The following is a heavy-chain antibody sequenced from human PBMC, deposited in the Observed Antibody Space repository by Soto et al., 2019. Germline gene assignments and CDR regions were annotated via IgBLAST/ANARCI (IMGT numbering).Heavy chain of an antibody. CDR1: GFTFSSYS. CDR3: ARDTGYSSSYIGWYFDL. J-gene: IGHJ2*01. V-gene: IGHV3-48*04. D-gene: IGHD6-6*01. Sequence: GGSLRLSCAASGFTFSSYSMNWVRQAPGKGLEWVSYISSSSSTIYYADSVKGRFTISRDNAKNSLYLQMNSLRAEDTAVYYCARDTGYSSSYIGWYFDLWGRGTLVTVSS. CDR2: ISSSSSTI.